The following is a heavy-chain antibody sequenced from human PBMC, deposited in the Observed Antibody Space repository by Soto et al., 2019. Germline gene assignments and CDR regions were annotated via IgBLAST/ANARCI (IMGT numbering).Heavy chain of an antibody. J-gene: IGHJ6*02. D-gene: IGHD6-19*01. CDR1: GGSFSGYY. CDR2: INHSGST. Sequence: PSETLSLTCAVYGGSFSGYYWSWIRQPPGKGLEWIGEINHSGSTIYNPSLKSRVTISVDTSKNQFSLKLSSVTAADTAVYYCARDQWLVLRYYYGMDVWGQGTTVTVSS. V-gene: IGHV4-34*01. CDR3: ARDQWLVLRYYYGMDV.